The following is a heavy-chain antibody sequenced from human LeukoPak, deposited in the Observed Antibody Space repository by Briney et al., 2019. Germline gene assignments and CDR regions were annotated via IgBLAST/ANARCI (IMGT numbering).Heavy chain of an antibody. CDR1: GFTVSSNY. V-gene: IGHV3-66*01. CDR2: LYSGGST. CDR3: ARGYSGYDPFDY. Sequence: PGGSLRLSCAVSGFTVSSNYMSWVRQAPGKGLEWVSVLYSGGSTYYADSVEGRFTISRDNSKNTLYFQMNSLRAEDTAVYYCARGYSGYDPFDYWGQGTLVTVSS. J-gene: IGHJ4*02. D-gene: IGHD5-12*01.